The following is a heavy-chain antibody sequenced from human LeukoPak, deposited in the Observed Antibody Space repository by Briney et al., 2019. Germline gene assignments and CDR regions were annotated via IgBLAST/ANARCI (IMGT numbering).Heavy chain of an antibody. CDR2: ISAYNGNT. J-gene: IGHJ6*03. CDR1: GYTFTSYG. V-gene: IGHV1-18*01. Sequence: GASVKVSCKASGYTFTSYGISWVRQAPGQGLEWMGWISAYNGNTNYAQKLQGRVTMTTDTSTSTAYMELRSLRSEDTAVYYCARGRGPVRGAPAHYYYYMDVWGKGTTVTISS. CDR3: ARGRGPVRGAPAHYYYYMDV. D-gene: IGHD3-10*01.